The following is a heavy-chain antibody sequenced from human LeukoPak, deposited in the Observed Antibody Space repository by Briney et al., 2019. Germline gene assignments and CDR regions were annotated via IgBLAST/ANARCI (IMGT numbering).Heavy chain of an antibody. V-gene: IGHV1-69*13. CDR3: ARGGRYFDWLLPFDY. Sequence: SVKVSCKASGGTFSSYAISWVRQAPGQGLEWMGEIIPIFGTANYAQKFQGRVTITADESTSTAYMELSSLRSEDTAVYYCARGGRYFDWLLPFDYWGQGTLVTVSS. J-gene: IGHJ4*02. CDR2: IIPIFGTA. D-gene: IGHD3-9*01. CDR1: GGTFSSYA.